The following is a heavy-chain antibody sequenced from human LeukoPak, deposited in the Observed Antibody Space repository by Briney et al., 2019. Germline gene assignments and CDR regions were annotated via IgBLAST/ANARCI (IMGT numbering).Heavy chain of an antibody. D-gene: IGHD1-1*01. V-gene: IGHV4-4*07. CDR1: GGSISSYY. J-gene: IGHJ3*02. CDR2: IYTSGST. CDR3: AKDYTTKLERRMYAFDI. Sequence: PSETLSLTCTVSGGSISSYYWSWIRQPAGKGLEWIGRIYTSGSTNYNPSLKSRVTMSVDTSKNQFSLKLSSVTAADTAVYYCAKDYTTKLERRMYAFDIWDQGTMVTVSS.